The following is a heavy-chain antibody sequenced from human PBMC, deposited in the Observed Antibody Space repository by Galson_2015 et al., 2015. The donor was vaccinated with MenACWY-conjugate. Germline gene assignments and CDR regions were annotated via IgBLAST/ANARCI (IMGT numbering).Heavy chain of an antibody. J-gene: IGHJ4*02. V-gene: IGHV3-7*01. CDR2: INVDGSEE. CDR1: GFTFNNYW. Sequence: SLRLSCAASGFTFNNYWMTWVRQAPGKGLEWVANINVDGSEENYMDSVRGRFTISRDNAKNSLFLQVNTLRAEDTAVYYCARGTLAVAGTDHWGQGTLVTASS. D-gene: IGHD6-19*01. CDR3: ARGTLAVAGTDH.